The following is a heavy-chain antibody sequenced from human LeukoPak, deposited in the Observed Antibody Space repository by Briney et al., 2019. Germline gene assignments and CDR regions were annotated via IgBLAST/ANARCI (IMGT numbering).Heavy chain of an antibody. J-gene: IGHJ4*02. CDR3: ARQYSSPSNSDFDY. CDR1: GYTFTGYY. Sequence: ASVKVSCKASGYTFTGYYMHWVRQAPGQGLKWMGRINPNSGGTNYAQKFQGRVTMTRDTSISTAYMELSRLRSDDTAVYYCARQYSSPSNSDFDYWGQGTLVTVSS. CDR2: INPNSGGT. D-gene: IGHD6-13*01. V-gene: IGHV1-2*06.